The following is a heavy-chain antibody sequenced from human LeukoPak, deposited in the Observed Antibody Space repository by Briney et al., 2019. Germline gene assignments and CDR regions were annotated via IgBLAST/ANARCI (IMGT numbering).Heavy chain of an antibody. D-gene: IGHD6-19*01. Sequence: GGSLRLSCAASGFTFDDYAMHWVRQAQGKGLEGVSGIFGIGGSTHYADSVKGRFTISRDNSKNTVYLQMNSLRAEDTAVYYCAKTTTGYSSGRFPGWPVDYWGQGTLVTVSS. V-gene: IGHV3-23*01. CDR3: AKTTTGYSSGRFPGWPVDY. CDR2: IFGIGGST. J-gene: IGHJ4*02. CDR1: GFTFDDYA.